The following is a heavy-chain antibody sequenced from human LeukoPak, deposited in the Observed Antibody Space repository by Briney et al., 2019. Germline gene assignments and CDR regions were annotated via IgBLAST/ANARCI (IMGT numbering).Heavy chain of an antibody. CDR1: GGSISSGSYY. Sequence: SETLSLTCTVSGGSISSGSYYWSWIRQPAGKGLEWIGRIYTSGSTNYNPSLKSRVTISVDTSKNQFSLKLSSVTAADTAVYYCARGTPYYYDSSGYYFDYWGQGTLVTVSS. V-gene: IGHV4-61*02. J-gene: IGHJ4*02. CDR2: IYTSGST. D-gene: IGHD3-22*01. CDR3: ARGTPYYYDSSGYYFDY.